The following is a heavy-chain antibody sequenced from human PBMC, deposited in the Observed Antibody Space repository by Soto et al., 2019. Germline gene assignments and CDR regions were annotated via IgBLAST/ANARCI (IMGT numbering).Heavy chain of an antibody. CDR1: GYTFITYG. D-gene: IGHD2-2*01. J-gene: IGHJ6*03. CDR3: AREIVEIPSATSYMDV. CDR2: ISAYNGNT. Sequence: GASVKVSCKASGYTFITYGISWVRQAPGQGLEWMGWISAYNGNTNYAQKVQGRVTMTTDTSTSTAYMELRSLRSDDTAVYYCAREIVEIPSATSYMDVWGKGTTVTVSS. V-gene: IGHV1-18*01.